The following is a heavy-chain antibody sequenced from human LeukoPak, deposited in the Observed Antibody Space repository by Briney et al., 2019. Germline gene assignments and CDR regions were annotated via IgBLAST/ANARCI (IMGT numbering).Heavy chain of an antibody. Sequence: GASVKVSCKASGYTFTSYGISWVRQAPGQGVEWMGWISAYNGNTNYAQKLQGRVTMTTDTSTSTAYMELRSLRSDDTAVYYCARRIDGSGSYYNVDWFDPWGQGTLVTVSS. D-gene: IGHD3-10*01. CDR1: GYTFTSYG. V-gene: IGHV1-18*01. J-gene: IGHJ5*02. CDR2: ISAYNGNT. CDR3: ARRIDGSGSYYNVDWFDP.